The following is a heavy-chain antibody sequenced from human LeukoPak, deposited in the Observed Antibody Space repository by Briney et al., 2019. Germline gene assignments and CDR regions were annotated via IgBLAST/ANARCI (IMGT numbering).Heavy chain of an antibody. CDR3: ARVSLYYDILTGYYTPLFDY. Sequence: PSETLSLTCTVSGGSISSGSYYWSWIRQPAGKGLEWIGRIYTSGSTNYNPSLKSRVTISVDTSKNQFSLKLSSVTAADTAVYYCARVSLYYDILTGYYTPLFDYWGQGTLVTVSS. J-gene: IGHJ4*02. V-gene: IGHV4-61*02. CDR1: GGSISSGSYY. D-gene: IGHD3-9*01. CDR2: IYTSGST.